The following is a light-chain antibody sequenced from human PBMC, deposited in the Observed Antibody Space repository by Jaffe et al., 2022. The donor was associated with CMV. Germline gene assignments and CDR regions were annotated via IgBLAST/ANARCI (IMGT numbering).Light chain of an antibody. V-gene: IGLV1-51*01. CDR2: DNN. J-gene: IGLJ3*02. CDR1: SSNIGNNY. Sequence: QSVLTQPPSMSAAAGQKVTISCSGSSSNIGNNYVSWYQHLPGTAPRLLIYDNNKRPSGIPDRFSGSKSGTSATLDITGLQTGDEADYYCVTCDSSPGGVSGWVFGGGTKLTVL. CDR3: VTCDSSPGGVSGWV.